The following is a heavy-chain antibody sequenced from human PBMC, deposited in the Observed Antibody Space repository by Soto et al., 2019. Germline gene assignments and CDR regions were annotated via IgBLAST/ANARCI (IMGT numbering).Heavy chain of an antibody. V-gene: IGHV1-69*01. D-gene: IGHD1-1*01. CDR1: GGTYA. CDR3: VRENVGRTSYYFDY. J-gene: IGHJ4*02. CDR2: INTIFGTT. Sequence: QVQLVQSGAEVKKPGSSVKVSCKASGGTYAISWVRQAPGQGLEWMGGINTIFGTTNYAQRFQGRVTITADESTSTAYMELSSLRSEDTAVYYCVRENVGRTSYYFDYWGQGTLVTVSS.